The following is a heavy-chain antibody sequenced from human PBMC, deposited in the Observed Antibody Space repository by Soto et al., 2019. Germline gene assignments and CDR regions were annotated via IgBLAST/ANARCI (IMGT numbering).Heavy chain of an antibody. Sequence: PVGSLRLSCAASGFTFSSYAMSWVRQAPGKGLEWVSAISGSGGSTYYADSVKGRFTISRDNSKNTLYLQMNSLRAEDTAVYYCAKRPKGSGWYGGAFDIWGQGTMVTVSS. CDR2: ISGSGGST. CDR1: GFTFSSYA. J-gene: IGHJ3*02. V-gene: IGHV3-23*01. D-gene: IGHD6-19*01. CDR3: AKRPKGSGWYGGAFDI.